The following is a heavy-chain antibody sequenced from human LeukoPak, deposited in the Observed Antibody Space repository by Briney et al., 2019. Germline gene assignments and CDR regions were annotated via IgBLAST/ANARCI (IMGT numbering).Heavy chain of an antibody. CDR2: ISAYNGNT. V-gene: IGHV1-18*01. CDR3: ARVGDSSGYYRYWFDP. Sequence: GASVKVSCKASGNTFTSYGISWVRQAPGQGLEWMGWISAYNGNTNYAQKLQGRVTMTTDTSTSTAYMELRSLRSDDTAVYYCARVGDSSGYYRYWFDPWGQGTLVTVSS. J-gene: IGHJ5*02. CDR1: GNTFTSYG. D-gene: IGHD3-22*01.